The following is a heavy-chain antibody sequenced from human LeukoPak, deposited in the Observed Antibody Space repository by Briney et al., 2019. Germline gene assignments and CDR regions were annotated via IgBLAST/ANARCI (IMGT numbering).Heavy chain of an antibody. CDR3: ARGGFSHGFDV. J-gene: IGHJ3*01. Sequence: GGSLRLSCAASGFTFRSVWIHWVRQAPGKGLVGVGRINNDGTDTIYADSVKGRFTVSRDNAKNTLYLQMNSLRVEDTAVYFCARGGFSHGFDVWGQGTVVTVSS. CDR1: GFTFRSVW. CDR2: INNDGTDT. V-gene: IGHV3-74*01. D-gene: IGHD5-12*01.